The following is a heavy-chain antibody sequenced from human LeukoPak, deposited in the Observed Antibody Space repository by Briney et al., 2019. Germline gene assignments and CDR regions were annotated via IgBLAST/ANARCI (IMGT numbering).Heavy chain of an antibody. CDR1: GGSFSGYY. D-gene: IGHD3-3*01. CDR2: IYYSGST. Sequence: SETLSLTCAVYGGSFSGYYWSWIRQPPGKGLEWIGYIYYSGSTNYNPSLKSRVTISVDTSKNQFSLKLSSVTAADTAVYYCARLKDYDFWSTYYYGMDVWGQGTTVTVSS. CDR3: ARLKDYDFWSTYYYGMDV. V-gene: IGHV4-59*08. J-gene: IGHJ6*02.